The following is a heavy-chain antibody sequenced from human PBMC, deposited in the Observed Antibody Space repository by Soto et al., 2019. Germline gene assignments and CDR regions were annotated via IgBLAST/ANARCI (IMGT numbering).Heavy chain of an antibody. CDR1: GGSFSGYY. J-gene: IGHJ6*02. V-gene: IGHV4-34*01. D-gene: IGHD2-2*01. Sequence: TLSLTCAVYGGSFSGYYWSWIRQPPGKGLEWIGEINHSGSTNYNPSLKSRVTISVDTSKNQFSLKLSSVTAGDTAVYYCARALRHCSSTSCYSHYYGMDVWGQGTTVTVSS. CDR2: INHSGST. CDR3: ARALRHCSSTSCYSHYYGMDV.